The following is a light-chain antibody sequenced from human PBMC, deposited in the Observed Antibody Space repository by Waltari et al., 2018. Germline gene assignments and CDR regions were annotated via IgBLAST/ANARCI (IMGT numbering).Light chain of an antibody. CDR2: LAS. CDR3: QQSYTTPT. V-gene: IGKV1-39*01. Sequence: DLPLTQSPSSLSASVGDRVTITCRASHNIVNNLNWYQQKPGKAPKPLISLASNLQSGVPSRFSGSGSGTDFTLTINSLQPEDFATYYCQQSYTTPTFGQGTKLEIK. CDR1: HNIVNN. J-gene: IGKJ2*01.